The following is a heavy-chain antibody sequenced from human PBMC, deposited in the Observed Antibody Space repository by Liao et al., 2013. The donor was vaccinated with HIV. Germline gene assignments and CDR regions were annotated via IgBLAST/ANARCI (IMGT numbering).Heavy chain of an antibody. V-gene: IGHV4-61*02. CDR1: GGSISSGSYY. CDR3: ARVAYHSGVSGATFDY. CDR2: FYTSGTT. J-gene: IGHJ4*02. Sequence: QLQLQESGPGLVKPSQTLSLTCTVSGGSISSGSYYWTWIRQPAGRELEWIGRFYTSGTTSYNPSLEGRVTISLDPSKNQFSLRLISLTPADTAVYYCARVAYHSGVSGATFDYWGQGTLATVSS. D-gene: IGHD1-26*01.